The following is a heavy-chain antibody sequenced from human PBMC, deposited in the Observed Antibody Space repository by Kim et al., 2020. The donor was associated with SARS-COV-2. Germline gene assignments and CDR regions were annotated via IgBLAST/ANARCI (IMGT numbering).Heavy chain of an antibody. Sequence: GGSLRLSCAASGFTFSSYSMNWVRQAPGKGLEWVSYISSSSSTIYYADSVKGRFTISRDNAKNSLYLQMNSLRAEDTAVYYCARALRKQDHYYYYGMDVWGQGTTVTVSS. D-gene: IGHD4-17*01. CDR3: ARALRKQDHYYYYGMDV. CDR2: ISSSSSTI. CDR1: GFTFSSYS. J-gene: IGHJ6*02. V-gene: IGHV3-48*04.